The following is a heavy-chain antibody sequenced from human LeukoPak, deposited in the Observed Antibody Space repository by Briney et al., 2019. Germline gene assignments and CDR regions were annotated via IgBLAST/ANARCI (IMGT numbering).Heavy chain of an antibody. V-gene: IGHV1-18*01. CDR1: GYTFTSYG. J-gene: IGHJ6*03. Sequence: ASVKVSCKASGYTFTSYGISWVRQAPGQGLEWMGWISAYNGNTNYAQKLQGRVTMTTDTSTSTAYMELRSLRSDDTAVYYCARVLIWSDFWSGYSFKPRGYYYYYMDVWGKGTTVTVSS. D-gene: IGHD3-3*01. CDR2: ISAYNGNT. CDR3: ARVLIWSDFWSGYSFKPRGYYYYYMDV.